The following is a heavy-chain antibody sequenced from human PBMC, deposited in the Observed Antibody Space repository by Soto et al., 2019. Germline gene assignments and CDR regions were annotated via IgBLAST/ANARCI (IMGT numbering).Heavy chain of an antibody. Sequence: GGSLRLSCAASGFTLSIYDMSWVRQAPGKGLEWVSTITGSGGSTYYAGSVRGRFTISRDNSNNILYLQMNSLRAEDTALYYCARTLSGATLVPFDCWGQGTLVTVSS. CDR3: ARTLSGATLVPFDC. V-gene: IGHV3-23*01. J-gene: IGHJ4*02. CDR1: GFTLSIYD. CDR2: ITGSGGST. D-gene: IGHD1-26*01.